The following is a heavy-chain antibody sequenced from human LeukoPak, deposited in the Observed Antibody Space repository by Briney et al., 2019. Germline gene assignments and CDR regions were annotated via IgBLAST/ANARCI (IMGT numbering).Heavy chain of an antibody. CDR1: GFTFSSYA. CDR3: AKDLGYNWNDGNWFDP. J-gene: IGHJ5*02. V-gene: IGHV3-23*01. D-gene: IGHD1-1*01. CDR2: ISGSGGST. Sequence: PGGSLRLSCAASGFTFSSYAMSWVRQAPGKGLEWVSAISGSGGSTYYADSVKGRFTISRDNSKNTLYLQMNSLRAEDTAVYYCAKDLGYNWNDGNWFDPWGQGTLVTVSS.